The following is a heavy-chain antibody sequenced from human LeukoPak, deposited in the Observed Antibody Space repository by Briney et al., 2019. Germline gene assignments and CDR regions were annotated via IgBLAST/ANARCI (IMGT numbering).Heavy chain of an antibody. J-gene: IGHJ4*02. CDR1: GGTFSSYA. V-gene: IGHV1-69*13. CDR3: ARDGGKWELLVRRQYYFDY. D-gene: IGHD1-26*01. Sequence: SVKVSCKASGGTFSSYAISWVRQAPGQGLERMGGIIPIFGTANYAQKFQGRVTITADESTSTAYMELSSLRSEDTAVYYCARDGGKWELLVRRQYYFDYWGQGTLVTVSS. CDR2: IIPIFGTA.